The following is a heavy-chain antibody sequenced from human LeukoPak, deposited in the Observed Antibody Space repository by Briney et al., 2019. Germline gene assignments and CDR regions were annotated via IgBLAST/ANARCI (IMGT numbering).Heavy chain of an antibody. CDR2: TWYDGSNK. V-gene: IGHV3-33*06. CDR1: GFTFSTYG. D-gene: IGHD2-15*01. CDR3: AKDLQDIVVVVAATLFDY. Sequence: GGSLRLSCAASGFTFSTYGMHWVRQVPGKGLEWVAATWYDGSNKYYADSVKGRFTISRDNSKNTLYLQMNSLRAEDTAVYYCAKDLQDIVVVVAATLFDYWGQGTLVTVSS. J-gene: IGHJ4*02.